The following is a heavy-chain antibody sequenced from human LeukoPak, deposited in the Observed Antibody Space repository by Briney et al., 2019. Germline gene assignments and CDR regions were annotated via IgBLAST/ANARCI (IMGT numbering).Heavy chain of an antibody. D-gene: IGHD1-1*01. V-gene: IGHV4-59*08. Sequence: SETLSLTCTVSGGPITSNFWSWIRQPPGKGLEWIGYLYNTVNTKYNPSLKSRATISGDTSKNQFSLKLNSLSAADTAVYYCARAKPDWNPPDYWGQGILVTASS. CDR1: GGPITSNF. CDR3: ARAKPDWNPPDY. J-gene: IGHJ4*02. CDR2: LYNTVNT.